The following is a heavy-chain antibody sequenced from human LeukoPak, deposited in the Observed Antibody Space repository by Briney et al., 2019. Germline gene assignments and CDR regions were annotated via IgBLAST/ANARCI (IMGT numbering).Heavy chain of an antibody. CDR2: IIPIFGTA. Sequence: SAKVSCKASGGTFSSYAISWVRQAPGQGLEWMGGIIPIFGTANYAQKFQGRVTITTDESTSTAYMELSSLRSEDTAVYYCARDARYYYDSSGYYNFDYWGQGTLVTVSS. V-gene: IGHV1-69*05. D-gene: IGHD3-22*01. CDR1: GGTFSSYA. CDR3: ARDARYYYDSSGYYNFDY. J-gene: IGHJ4*02.